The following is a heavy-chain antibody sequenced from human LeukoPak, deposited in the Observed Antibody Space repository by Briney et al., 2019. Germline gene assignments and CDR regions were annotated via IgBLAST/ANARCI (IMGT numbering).Heavy chain of an antibody. D-gene: IGHD3-22*01. CDR1: GFTFSDYY. CDR3: ARILITFNWFDP. CDR2: IRSSSSYT. Sequence: GGSLRLSCAASGFTFSDYYMSWIRQAPGKGLEWVSYIRSSSSYTNYADSVKGRFTTSRDNAKNSQYLQMDSLRAEDTAVYYCARILITFNWFDPWGQGTLVTVSS. V-gene: IGHV3-11*06. J-gene: IGHJ5*02.